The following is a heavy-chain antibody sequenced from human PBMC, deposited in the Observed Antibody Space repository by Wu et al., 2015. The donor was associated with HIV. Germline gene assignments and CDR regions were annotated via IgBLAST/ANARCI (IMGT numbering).Heavy chain of an antibody. CDR2: IYPPDGST. V-gene: IGHV1-46*03. CDR3: TRGQRLIRGAFDI. Sequence: LVQSGDLENEEGLGPSVKISCKASGYTFTNYYIHWVRQAPGQRLEWMGLIYPPDGSTSYPQNFQGGVTMTRDTSTSTVYMELTSLRFEDTAIYYCTRGQRLIRGAFDIWGQGTTVIVSS. J-gene: IGHJ3*02. D-gene: IGHD6-25*01. CDR1: GYTFTNYY.